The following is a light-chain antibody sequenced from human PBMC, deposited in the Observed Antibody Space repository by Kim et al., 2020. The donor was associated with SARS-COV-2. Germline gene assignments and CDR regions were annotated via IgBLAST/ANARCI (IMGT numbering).Light chain of an antibody. CDR2: LGS. Sequence: PASISCRSSQSLLHSNGYYYLDWYLQKPGQSPQLLIYLGSNRASGVPDRFSGSGSGTDFTLKISRVESEDVGVYYCMQGLQLPRTFGQGTKVDIK. V-gene: IGKV2-28*01. J-gene: IGKJ1*01. CDR3: MQGLQLPRT. CDR1: QSLLHSNGYYY.